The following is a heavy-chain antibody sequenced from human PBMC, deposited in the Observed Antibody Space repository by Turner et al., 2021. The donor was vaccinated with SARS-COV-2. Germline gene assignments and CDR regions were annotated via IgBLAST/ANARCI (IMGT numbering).Heavy chain of an antibody. D-gene: IGHD2-2*03. CDR2: IYYSGIT. J-gene: IGHJ6*02. Sequence: QLQLQESGPGLVKPSETLSLTCTVSGGSITSSSYYWGWIRQPPGKGLEWIGSIYYSGITYYNPSLKSRVTISVDTSKNQFSLKLSSVTAADTAVYYCARLMDSIDYYYGMDVWGQGTTVTVS. CDR3: ARLMDSIDYYYGMDV. CDR1: GGSITSSSYY. V-gene: IGHV4-39*01.